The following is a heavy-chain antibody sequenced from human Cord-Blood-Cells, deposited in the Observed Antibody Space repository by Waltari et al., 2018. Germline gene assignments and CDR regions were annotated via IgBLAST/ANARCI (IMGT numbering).Heavy chain of an antibody. Sequence: QVQLQQWGAGLLKPSETLSLTCAVYGGSFSGYYWSWIRQPPGKGLEGIGEINHSGSTNYNPSLKSRVPIAVDTSKNQCSLKLSSVTAADTAVYYCARHNPDIDAFDIWGQGTMVTVSS. J-gene: IGHJ3*02. V-gene: IGHV4-34*01. D-gene: IGHD5-12*01. CDR3: ARHNPDIDAFDI. CDR1: GGSFSGYY. CDR2: INHSGST.